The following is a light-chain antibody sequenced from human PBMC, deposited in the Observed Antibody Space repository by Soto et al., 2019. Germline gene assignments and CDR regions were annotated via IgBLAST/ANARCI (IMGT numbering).Light chain of an antibody. V-gene: IGKV1-12*01. CDR3: QQAVSFPLT. CDR1: QDITTW. Sequence: DIQMTQSPSSVSASVGDRVTITCRASQDITTWLAWYQQKPGKAPNLLTYAATNLQSGAPSRFSGSGIGTDFTLSINSLQPEDSATYYCQQAVSFPLTFRGGTKVEIK. CDR2: AAT. J-gene: IGKJ4*01.